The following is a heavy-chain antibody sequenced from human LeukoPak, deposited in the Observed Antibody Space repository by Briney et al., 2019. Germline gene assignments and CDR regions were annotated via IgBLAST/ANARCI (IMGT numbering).Heavy chain of an antibody. V-gene: IGHV3-7*03. D-gene: IGHD6-13*01. CDR1: GFTFSSYW. J-gene: IGHJ4*02. CDR2: IKQDGSEK. CDR3: ARPRDSGWSKTWDY. Sequence: GGSLRLSCAGYGFTFSSYWMTWVRQAPGKGLEWVANIKQDGSEKYYVDSVKGRFTISRDNAQNSLYQQMNSLRAEDTAVYYCARPRDSGWSKTWDYWGQGTLVTVSS.